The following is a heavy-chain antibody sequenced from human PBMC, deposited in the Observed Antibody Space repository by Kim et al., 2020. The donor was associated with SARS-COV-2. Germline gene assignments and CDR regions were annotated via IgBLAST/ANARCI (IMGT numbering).Heavy chain of an antibody. CDR3: ARGTTGTTVVFNYYYM. CDR2: IYHSGTT. D-gene: IGHD1-7*01. Sequence: SETLSLTCAVSGASISSGIYSWSWLRQPPGKGLEWIGSIYHSGTTFYNPSLKSLVTMSVYSSKTQFSLKPSSVTAADTAVYYCARGTTGTTVVFNYYYM. J-gene: IGHJ6*03. CDR1: GASISSGIYS. V-gene: IGHV4-30-2*01.